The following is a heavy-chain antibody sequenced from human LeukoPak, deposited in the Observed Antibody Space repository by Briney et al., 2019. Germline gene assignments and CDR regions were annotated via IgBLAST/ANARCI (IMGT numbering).Heavy chain of an antibody. CDR2: IYHSGST. CDR1: GYSISSGYY. CDR3: ARQDDSSGYSY. Sequence: SETLSLNCAVSGYSISSGYYWGWIRQPPGKGLEWIGSIYHSGSTYYNPSLKSRVTISVDTSKNQFSLKLSSVTAADTAVYYCARQDDSSGYSYWGQGTLVTVSS. V-gene: IGHV4-38-2*01. D-gene: IGHD3-22*01. J-gene: IGHJ4*02.